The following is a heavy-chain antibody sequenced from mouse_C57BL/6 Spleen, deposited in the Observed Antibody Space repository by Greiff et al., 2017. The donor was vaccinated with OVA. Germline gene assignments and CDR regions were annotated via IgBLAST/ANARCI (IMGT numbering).Heavy chain of an antibody. D-gene: IGHD1-1*01. Sequence: QVQLQQSGAELAKPGASVKLSCKASGYTFTSYWMHWVKQRPGQGLEWIGYINPSSGYTKYNQKFKDKATLTADKSSSTAYMQLSSLTSEDSAVYYCARDYGSSYGYFDVWGTGTTVTVSS. CDR2: INPSSGYT. CDR3: ARDYGSSYGYFDV. V-gene: IGHV1-7*01. J-gene: IGHJ1*03. CDR1: GYTFTSYW.